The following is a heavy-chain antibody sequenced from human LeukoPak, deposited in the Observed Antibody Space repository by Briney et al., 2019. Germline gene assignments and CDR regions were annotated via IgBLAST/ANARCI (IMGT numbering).Heavy chain of an antibody. CDR2: IYYSGST. D-gene: IGHD7-27*01. CDR1: GGSISSSSYY. V-gene: IGHV4-39*01. CDR3: PRLGPYDAFDI. J-gene: IGHJ3*02. Sequence: SETLSLTCTVSGGSISSSSYYWGWIRQPPGKGLEWIGSIYYSGSTYYNPSLESRVTISVDTSKNQFSLKLRSVTAADTAAYYCPRLGPYDAFDIWGQGTMVTVSS.